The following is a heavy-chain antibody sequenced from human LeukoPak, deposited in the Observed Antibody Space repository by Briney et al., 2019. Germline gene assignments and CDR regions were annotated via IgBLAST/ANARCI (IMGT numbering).Heavy chain of an antibody. CDR1: GGTFSSYA. V-gene: IGHV1-18*01. CDR2: INVYNGNT. Sequence: ASVKVSCKASGGTFSSYAISWVRQAPGQGLEWMGWINVYNGNTNYAQRVQGRVTMTTDTSTSTAYMELRSLRFDDTAIYYCAGAVTVTTGPLGYWGQGSLVTVSS. CDR3: AGAVTVTTGPLGY. J-gene: IGHJ4*02. D-gene: IGHD4-17*01.